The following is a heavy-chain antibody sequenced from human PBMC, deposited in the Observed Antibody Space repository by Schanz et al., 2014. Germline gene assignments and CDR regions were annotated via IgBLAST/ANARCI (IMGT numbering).Heavy chain of an antibody. Sequence: QVQLQESGPGLVKPSETLSLTCTVSGGSISSYYWSWIRQPPGKGLEWIGFIYYRGNTNYNPSLTSRVTMSVDPSKNHFSLNLSSVTAADTAVYYCARRIWDGDYYYFDYWGQGTLVTVSS. D-gene: IGHD4-17*01. CDR2: IYYRGNT. V-gene: IGHV4-59*08. J-gene: IGHJ4*02. CDR3: ARRIWDGDYYYFDY. CDR1: GGSISSYY.